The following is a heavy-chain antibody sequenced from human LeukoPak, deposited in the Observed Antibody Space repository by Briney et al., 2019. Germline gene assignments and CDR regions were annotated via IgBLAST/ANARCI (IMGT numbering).Heavy chain of an antibody. V-gene: IGHV3-21*01. CDR2: ISNSGRYI. CDR1: GLIFSRYN. CDR3: STIWGSPDAFDL. J-gene: IGHJ3*01. D-gene: IGHD7-27*01. Sequence: GGSLRLSCAASGLIFSRYNMKWVRQAPGKGLEWVSSISNSGRYIDYADSVQGRFTISRDNAKASLSLQMNSLRADGTAVYYCSTIWGSPDAFDLWGRGTKVTVSS.